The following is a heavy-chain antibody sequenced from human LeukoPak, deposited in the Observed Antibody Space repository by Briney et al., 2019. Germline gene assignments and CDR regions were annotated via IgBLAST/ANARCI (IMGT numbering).Heavy chain of an antibody. CDR3: AKVRSGDYSEDAFDI. Sequence: GESLKISCKDSGYTFTSSWIGWVRQMPGKGLDWMGIIYPGDSDSRYSASFQGQVTISDDKSIQTAYLQWSSLKASDTAMYYCAKVRSGDYSEDAFDIWGQGTMVTVSS. CDR1: GYTFTSSW. D-gene: IGHD1-26*01. CDR2: IYPGDSDS. V-gene: IGHV5-51*01. J-gene: IGHJ3*02.